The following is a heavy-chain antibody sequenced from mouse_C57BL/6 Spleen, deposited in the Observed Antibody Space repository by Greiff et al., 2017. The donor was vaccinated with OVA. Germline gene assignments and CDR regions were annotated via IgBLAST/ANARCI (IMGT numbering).Heavy chain of an antibody. Sequence: EVKLQESGPELVKPGASVKMSCKASGYTFTDYNMHWVKQSHGKSLEWIGYINPNNGGTSYNQKFKGKATLTVNKSSSTAYMELRSLTSEDSAVYYCAREVYYGNPYYAMDYWGQGTSVTVSS. V-gene: IGHV1-22*01. D-gene: IGHD2-1*01. J-gene: IGHJ4*01. CDR3: AREVYYGNPYYAMDY. CDR2: INPNNGGT. CDR1: GYTFTDYN.